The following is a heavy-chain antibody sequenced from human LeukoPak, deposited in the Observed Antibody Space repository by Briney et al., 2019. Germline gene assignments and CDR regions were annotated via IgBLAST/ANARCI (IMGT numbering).Heavy chain of an antibody. V-gene: IGHV4-30-4*01. CDR2: IYDGGNT. Sequence: PSETLSLTCSVSGASISSGDYYLSWIRQPPGKGLEWIGYIYDGGNTYYNPSLKSRVTISVDTSKNQFSLRLRSVTAADTAVYYCVKQWLRNAFDLWGQGTMVTVSS. J-gene: IGHJ3*01. CDR3: VKQWLRNAFDL. D-gene: IGHD3-22*01. CDR1: GASISSGDYY.